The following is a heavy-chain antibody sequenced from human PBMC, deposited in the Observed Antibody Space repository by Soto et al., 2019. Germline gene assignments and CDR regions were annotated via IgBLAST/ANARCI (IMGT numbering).Heavy chain of an antibody. CDR1: GFFFSSYW. CDR3: TRGRWVLYLFDH. J-gene: IGHJ4*02. Sequence: PGGALRLSCTASGFFFSSYWMFWVRDVPGKGLEWVSRINSAGGGIDYAGSVKGRFTVSRDNANNTLYLHSSSLSAEDTAVYYCTRGRWVLYLFDHWGQGTPVTVSS. V-gene: IGHV3-74*01. D-gene: IGHD3-10*01. CDR2: INSAGGGI.